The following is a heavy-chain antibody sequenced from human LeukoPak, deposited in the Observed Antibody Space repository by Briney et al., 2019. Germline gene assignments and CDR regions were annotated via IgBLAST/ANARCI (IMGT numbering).Heavy chain of an antibody. Sequence: SETLSLTCTVSGGSISSYYWSWIRQPPGKGLEWIGYIYYSGSTNYNPSLESRVTISVDTSKNQFSLKLSSVTAADTAVYYCARVKQWLVPQGWYFDLWGRGTLVTVSS. CDR2: IYYSGST. CDR1: GGSISSYY. J-gene: IGHJ2*01. V-gene: IGHV4-59*01. CDR3: ARVKQWLVPQGWYFDL. D-gene: IGHD6-19*01.